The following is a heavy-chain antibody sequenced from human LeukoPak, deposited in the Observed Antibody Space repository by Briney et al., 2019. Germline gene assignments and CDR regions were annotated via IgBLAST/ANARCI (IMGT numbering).Heavy chain of an antibody. CDR2: FSYSVST. D-gene: IGHD5-18*01. CDR3: ARLADMVMGTWFDP. V-gene: IGHV4-39*01. Sequence: PSETLSLTCTVSGASISTSTYYWGWIRQPPGKGLEWIGSFSYSVSTHYNPSLKSRVAISVDTSKNQFSLRLSSVTAADTAVYYCARLADMVMGTWFDPWGQGTLVTVFS. J-gene: IGHJ5*02. CDR1: GASISTSTYY.